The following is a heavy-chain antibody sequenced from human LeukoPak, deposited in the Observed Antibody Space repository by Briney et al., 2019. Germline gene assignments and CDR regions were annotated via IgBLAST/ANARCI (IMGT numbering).Heavy chain of an antibody. V-gene: IGHV3-48*01. CDR1: GFTFSSYS. J-gene: IGHJ4*02. CDR3: ARGKAQGLFAKYYFDY. Sequence: PGRSLRLSCAASGFTFSSYSMNWVRQAPGKGLEWVSYISSSSSTIYYADSVKGRFTISRDNAKNSLYLQMNSLRAEDTAVYYCARGKAQGLFAKYYFDYWGQGTLVTVSS. CDR2: ISSSSSTI.